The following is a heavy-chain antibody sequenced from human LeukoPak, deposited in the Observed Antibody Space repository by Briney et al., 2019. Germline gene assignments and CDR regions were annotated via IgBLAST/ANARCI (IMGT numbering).Heavy chain of an antibody. CDR3: ARGLGYCSSTSCAPFPNWFDP. V-gene: IGHV4-31*03. CDR1: VGSISIGGYC. J-gene: IGHJ5*02. CDR2: IYYSGST. Sequence: SPSLSPTVSVGSISIGGYCSSWIRQHPGEGLGWIGYIYYSGSTYYNPSLKSRVTISVDTSKNQFSLKLSSVTAADTAVYYCARGLGYCSSTSCAPFPNWFDPWGQGTLVTVSS. D-gene: IGHD2-2*01.